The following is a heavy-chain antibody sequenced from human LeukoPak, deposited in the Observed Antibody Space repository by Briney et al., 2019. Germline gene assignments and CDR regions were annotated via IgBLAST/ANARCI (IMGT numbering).Heavy chain of an antibody. D-gene: IGHD2-15*01. CDR1: GFTFSSYW. J-gene: IGHJ3*02. Sequence: GGSLRLSCAASGFTFSSYWMHWVRQAPGKGLVWVSRISTDGSRTTYADSVKSRFTISRDNAKNTLYLQMNSLRAEDTAVYYCARESYCSGGSCYSGRAFDIWGQGTMVTVSS. V-gene: IGHV3-74*01. CDR2: ISTDGSRT. CDR3: ARESYCSGGSCYSGRAFDI.